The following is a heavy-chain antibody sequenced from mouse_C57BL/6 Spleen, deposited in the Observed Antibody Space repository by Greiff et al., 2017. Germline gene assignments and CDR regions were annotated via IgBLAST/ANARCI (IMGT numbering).Heavy chain of an antibody. Sequence: LVESGAELAKPGASVKLSCKASGYTFTSYWMHWVKQRPGQGLEWIGYINPSSGYTKYNQKFKDKATLTADKSSSTAYMQLSSLTYEDSAVYYCAREVFTTVVENYAMDYWGQGTSVTVSS. CDR2: INPSSGYT. J-gene: IGHJ4*01. CDR1: GYTFTSYW. V-gene: IGHV1-7*01. CDR3: AREVFTTVVENYAMDY. D-gene: IGHD1-1*01.